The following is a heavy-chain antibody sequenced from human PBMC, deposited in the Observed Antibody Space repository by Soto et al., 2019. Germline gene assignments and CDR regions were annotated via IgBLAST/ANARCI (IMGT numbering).Heavy chain of an antibody. CDR1: GGSISSSNW. Sequence: SETLSLTCAVSGGSISSSNWWSWVRQPPGKGLEWIGEIYHSGSTNYNPSLKSRVTISVDKSKNQFSLKLSSVTAADTAVYYCARWVKLRFYYYGMDVWGQGTTVTV. CDR2: IYHSGST. J-gene: IGHJ6*02. CDR3: ARWVKLRFYYYGMDV. D-gene: IGHD2-15*01. V-gene: IGHV4-4*02.